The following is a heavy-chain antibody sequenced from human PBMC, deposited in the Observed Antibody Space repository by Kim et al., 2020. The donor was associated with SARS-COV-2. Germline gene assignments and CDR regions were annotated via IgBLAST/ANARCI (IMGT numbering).Heavy chain of an antibody. CDR3: ARITGGGPDY. Sequence: YALAVKSRITITHDTSKNQFSLQLNSVTPEDTAVYYCARITGGGPDYWGQGTLVTVSS. D-gene: IGHD2-8*02. V-gene: IGHV6-1*01. J-gene: IGHJ4*02.